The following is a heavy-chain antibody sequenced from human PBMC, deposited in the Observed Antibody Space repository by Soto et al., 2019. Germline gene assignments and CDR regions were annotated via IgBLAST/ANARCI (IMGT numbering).Heavy chain of an antibody. V-gene: IGHV3-48*03. CDR2: ISSSGSTI. CDR3: ARGRDAIYDY. D-gene: IGHD2-21*01. CDR1: GFTFSTYA. Sequence: GGSLRLSCVASGFTFSTYAINWVRQAPGKGLEWVSDISSSGSTIYYADSVKGRFTISRDNAKNSLYLQMNSLRAEDTAVYYCARGRDAIYDYWGQGTLVTVSS. J-gene: IGHJ4*02.